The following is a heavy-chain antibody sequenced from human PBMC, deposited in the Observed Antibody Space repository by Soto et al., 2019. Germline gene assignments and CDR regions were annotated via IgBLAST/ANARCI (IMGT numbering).Heavy chain of an antibody. D-gene: IGHD3-16*01. CDR2: IIPIFGTA. CDR3: ANNPLGAPGAFDI. CDR1: GGTFSNYA. Sequence: SVKVSCKASGGTFSNYAISWVRQAPGQGLEWMGGIIPIFGTANYAQKFQGRVTITADESTSTAYMELSSLRSEDTAVYYCANNPLGAPGAFDIWGQGTMVTGSS. V-gene: IGHV1-69*13. J-gene: IGHJ3*02.